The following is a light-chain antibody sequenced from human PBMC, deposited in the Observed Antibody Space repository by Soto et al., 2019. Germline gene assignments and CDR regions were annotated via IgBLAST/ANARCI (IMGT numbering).Light chain of an antibody. J-gene: IGLJ1*01. V-gene: IGLV2-11*01. CDR3: CSYSGSYTLYV. CDR2: DVS. Sequence: QSALTQPRSVSGSPGQSVTISCTGTSSDVGGYNYVSWYQQHPGKAPKLMIYDVSKRPSGVPDRFSGSKSGNTASLTISGLEAEDEAYYYCCSYSGSYTLYVFGTRTKVSVL. CDR1: SSDVGGYNY.